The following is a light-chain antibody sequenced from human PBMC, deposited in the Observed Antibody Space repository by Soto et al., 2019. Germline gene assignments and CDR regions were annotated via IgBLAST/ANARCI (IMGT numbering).Light chain of an antibody. Sequence: EIVLTQSPGTLSLSPGERATLSCRASQSVSVNLAWYQQKPGQAPRLLIYGASTRATGIPAKFSGSGSGTELTLAISSLESEDFAVYYCQQYHDWPLTFGGGTKVDI. J-gene: IGKJ4*01. CDR1: QSVSVN. CDR2: GAS. V-gene: IGKV3-15*01. CDR3: QQYHDWPLT.